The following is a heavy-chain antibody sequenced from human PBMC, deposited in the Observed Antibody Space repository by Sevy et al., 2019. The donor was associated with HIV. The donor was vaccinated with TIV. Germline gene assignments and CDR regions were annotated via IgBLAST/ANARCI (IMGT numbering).Heavy chain of an antibody. CDR1: GYPFTSFD. Sequence: ASVKVSCKGSGYPFTSFDISWVRQAPGQGLEWMGWINTNNGNANYAQKYQGRVTMTRDTSTSTAYMELRSLRSDDTAVYYCAKDRGYCSGGSCYIQVWGQGTLVTVSS. V-gene: IGHV1-18*01. J-gene: IGHJ1*01. D-gene: IGHD2-15*01. CDR3: AKDRGYCSGGSCYIQV. CDR2: INTNNGNA.